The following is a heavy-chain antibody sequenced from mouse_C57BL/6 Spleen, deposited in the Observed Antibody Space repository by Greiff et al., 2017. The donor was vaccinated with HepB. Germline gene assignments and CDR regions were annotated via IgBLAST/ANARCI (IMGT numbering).Heavy chain of an antibody. CDR1: GFTFTDYY. D-gene: IGHD1-1*01. J-gene: IGHJ3*01. V-gene: IGHV7-3*01. Sequence: EVMLVESGGGLVQPGGSLSLSCAASGFTFTDYYMSWVRQPPGKALEWLGFIRNKANGYTTEYSASVQGRFTISRDNSQSILYLQMNALRAEDSATYYCARYDYGSSYDWFAYWGQGTLVTVSA. CDR3: ARYDYGSSYDWFAY. CDR2: IRNKANGYTT.